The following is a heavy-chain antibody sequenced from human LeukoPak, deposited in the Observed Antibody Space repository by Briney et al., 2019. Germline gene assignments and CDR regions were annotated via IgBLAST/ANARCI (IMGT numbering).Heavy chain of an antibody. CDR1: GGSFSGYY. CDR2: INLSGST. Sequence: SETLSLTCAVYGGSFSGYYWSWIRQPPGKGLEWIGEINLSGSTNYNPSLKSRVTISVDTSKNQFSLKLSSVTAADTAVYYCARGSSSNYVRYYYYGMDVWGQGTTVTVSS. V-gene: IGHV4-34*01. J-gene: IGHJ6*02. D-gene: IGHD4-11*01. CDR3: ARGSSSNYVRYYYYGMDV.